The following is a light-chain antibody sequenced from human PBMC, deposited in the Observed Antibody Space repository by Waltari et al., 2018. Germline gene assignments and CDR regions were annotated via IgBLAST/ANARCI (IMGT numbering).Light chain of an antibody. J-gene: IGLJ2*01. CDR3: QSADSSGTYRVI. Sequence: SYELTQPPSVSVSPGQTARITCSGDALPKLYAYWYQQKAGQAPVLVRYKDRERPSGIPERCAGTSSGKTVTLTISGDRAEDEADYYCQSADSSGTYRVIFGGGTKLTVL. CDR1: ALPKLY. V-gene: IGLV3-25*03. CDR2: KDR.